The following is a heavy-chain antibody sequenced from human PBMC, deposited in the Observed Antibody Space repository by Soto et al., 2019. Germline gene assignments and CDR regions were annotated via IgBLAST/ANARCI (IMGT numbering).Heavy chain of an antibody. Sequence: QVRLVQSGAEVKKPGASVKVSCKASGYTFSNYGISWVRQAPGQGPEWMGWISGYNGNTKYAQKFQGRVTMTTDTSTSTAYMEVRSLRSDDTAVYYCARGGISWSAEYYQHWGKGTLVIVSS. CDR2: ISGYNGNT. J-gene: IGHJ1*01. CDR3: ARGGISWSAEYYQH. D-gene: IGHD6-13*01. V-gene: IGHV1-18*04. CDR1: GYTFSNYG.